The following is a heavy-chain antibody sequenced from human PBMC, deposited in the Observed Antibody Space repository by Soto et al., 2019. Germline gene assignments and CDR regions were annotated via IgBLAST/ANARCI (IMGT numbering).Heavy chain of an antibody. Sequence: PSETLSLTCTVSGGSINSYYWSWIRQPPGKGLEWIGYIYYSGSTNYNPSLKSRVTISVDTSKNQFSLKLSSVTAADTAVYYCARHDSGSYHYPEYFQHWGQGTLVTVSS. D-gene: IGHD1-26*01. CDR2: IYYSGST. CDR3: ARHDSGSYHYPEYFQH. J-gene: IGHJ1*01. V-gene: IGHV4-59*08. CDR1: GGSINSYY.